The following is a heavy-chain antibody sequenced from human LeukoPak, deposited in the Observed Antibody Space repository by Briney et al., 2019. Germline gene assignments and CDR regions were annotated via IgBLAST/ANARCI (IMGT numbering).Heavy chain of an antibody. J-gene: IGHJ4*02. CDR1: GFTFSSYG. V-gene: IGHV3-30*18. Sequence: GRSLRLSCAASGFTFSSYGMHWVRQAPGKGLEWVAVISYDATNKYYADSVKGRFTISGDNSKSTLYLQMNSLRAEDTAVYYRAKDNPGYYYDSSGYSNYHYFDYWGQGTLVTVSS. CDR3: AKDNPGYYYDSSGYSNYHYFDY. CDR2: ISYDATNK. D-gene: IGHD3-22*01.